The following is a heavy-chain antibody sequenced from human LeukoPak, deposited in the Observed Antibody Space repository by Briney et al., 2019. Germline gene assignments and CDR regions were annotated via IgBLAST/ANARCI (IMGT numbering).Heavy chain of an antibody. CDR3: AACITTLGTLDY. V-gene: IGHV3-48*02. CDR1: GCTFSSYS. J-gene: IGHJ4*02. D-gene: IGHD6-13*01. CDR2: ISSSSGSI. Sequence: GGSLRLSCAASGCTFSSYSMNWVRQAPGKGLEWVSYISSSSGSIYYADSVKGRFTISRDNAKNSLYLQMNSLRDEDTAVYYCAACITTLGTLDYWGQGTLVTVSS.